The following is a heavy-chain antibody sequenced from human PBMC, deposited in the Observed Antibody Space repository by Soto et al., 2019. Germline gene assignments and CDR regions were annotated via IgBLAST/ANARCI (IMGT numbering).Heavy chain of an antibody. CDR2: ISSDGSNI. CDR3: GRDQTMAGPTTLDY. V-gene: IGHV3-74*01. J-gene: IGHJ4*02. CDR1: GCTFSRYW. D-gene: IGHD6-19*01. Sequence: GGSRRLSCAASGCTFSRYWMHWVRQAPGKGLVWVSRISSDGSNIIYADSVKGRFTISRDDAKNTLYLQMNNLRDEDTAVYYCGRDQTMAGPTTLDYWGQGALVTVSS.